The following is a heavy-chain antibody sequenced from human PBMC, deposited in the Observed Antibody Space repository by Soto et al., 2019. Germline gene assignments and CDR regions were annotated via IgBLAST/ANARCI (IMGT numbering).Heavy chain of an antibody. D-gene: IGHD1-7*01. CDR1: GFNFSSYG. CDR2: ISYDGSNK. CDR3: AKDDIPGTTSKNGFDP. Sequence: GGSLRLSCAASGFNFSSYGMHPVRQAPGKGLEWVAVISYDGSNKYYADSVRGRFTSSRDNSKNTLYLQMNGLRTEDTAVYYCAKDDIPGTTSKNGFDPWGQGTLVTVSS. V-gene: IGHV3-30*18. J-gene: IGHJ5*02.